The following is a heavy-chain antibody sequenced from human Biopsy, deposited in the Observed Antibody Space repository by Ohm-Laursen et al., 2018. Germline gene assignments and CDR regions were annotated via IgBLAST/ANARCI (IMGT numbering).Heavy chain of an antibody. CDR3: ARTRAHNFGALEF. D-gene: IGHD1-1*01. J-gene: IGHJ4*01. V-gene: IGHV2-70*04. Sequence: TQTLTLTCSFSGLSLSSTGTRISWVRQPPVKALECLGRIDWDDDKFYSPSLETRLSPSKDTTTNQVVLTLTDVDPEDTATYYCARTRAHNFGALEFWGQGILVTVSS. CDR2: IDWDDDK. CDR1: GLSLSSTGTR.